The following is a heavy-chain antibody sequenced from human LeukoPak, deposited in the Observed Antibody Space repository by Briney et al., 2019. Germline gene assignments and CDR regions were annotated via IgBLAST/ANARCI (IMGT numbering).Heavy chain of an antibody. CDR3: ARDRCSSTSCYKGSIWFDP. Sequence: SETLSLTCTVSGGSISSYYWSWIRQPPGKGLEWIGYIYYSGSTNYNPSLKSRVTISVDTSKNQFSLELSSVTAADTAVYYCARDRCSSTSCYKGSIWFDPWGQGTLVTVSS. V-gene: IGHV4-59*01. CDR1: GGSISSYY. CDR2: IYYSGST. J-gene: IGHJ5*02. D-gene: IGHD2-2*02.